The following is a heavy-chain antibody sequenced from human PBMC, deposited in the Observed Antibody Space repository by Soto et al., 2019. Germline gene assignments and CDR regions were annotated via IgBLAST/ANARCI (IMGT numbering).Heavy chain of an antibody. CDR3: ARDPGEWLVRENWFDP. V-gene: IGHV1-18*01. J-gene: IGHJ5*02. CDR2: ISAYNGNT. CDR1: GYTFTSYG. D-gene: IGHD6-19*01. Sequence: ASVKVSCKASGYTFTSYGISWVRQAPGQGLEWMGWISAYNGNTNYAQKLQGRVTMTTDTSTSTAYMELRSLRSDDTAVYYCARDPGEWLVRENWFDPWGQGTLVTVSS.